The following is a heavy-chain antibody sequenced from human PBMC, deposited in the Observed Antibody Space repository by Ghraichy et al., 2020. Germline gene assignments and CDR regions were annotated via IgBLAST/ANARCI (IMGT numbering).Heavy chain of an antibody. V-gene: IGHV3-30*18. CDR3: AKGSAAAGIMLGWFDP. D-gene: IGHD6-13*01. Sequence: GSLRLSCAASGFTFSSYGMHWVRQAPGKGLEWVAVISYDGSNKYYADSVKGRFTISRDNSKNTLYLQMNSLRAEDTAVYYCAKGSAAAGIMLGWFDPWGQGTLVTVSS. J-gene: IGHJ5*02. CDR1: GFTFSSYG. CDR2: ISYDGSNK.